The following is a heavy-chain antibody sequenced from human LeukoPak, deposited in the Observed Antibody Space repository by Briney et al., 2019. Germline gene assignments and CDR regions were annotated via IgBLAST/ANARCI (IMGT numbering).Heavy chain of an antibody. D-gene: IGHD3-10*01. CDR2: IYYSGST. V-gene: IGHV4-31*03. Sequence: SQTLSLTCTLSGGSISRGGYYWSWIRQHPGKGLEWIGYIYYSGSTYYNPSLKSRVTISVDTSKNQFSLKLSAVTAADTAVYYCARGPGIGQPLDYWGQGTLVTVSS. J-gene: IGHJ4*02. CDR1: GGSISRGGYY. CDR3: ARGPGIGQPLDY.